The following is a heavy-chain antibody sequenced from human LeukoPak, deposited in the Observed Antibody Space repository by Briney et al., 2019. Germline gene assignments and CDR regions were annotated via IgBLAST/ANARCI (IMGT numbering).Heavy chain of an antibody. D-gene: IGHD3-16*02. CDR2: ISAYNGNT. Sequence: ASVKVSCKASGYTFTSYGISWGRQAPGQGLEWMGWISAYNGNTNYAQKLQGRVTMTTDTSTSTAYMALRSLRSDATAVSYCAGGVMITFGGVIVPPNFDYWGQGTLVTVSS. V-gene: IGHV1-18*01. J-gene: IGHJ4*02. CDR3: AGGVMITFGGVIVPPNFDY. CDR1: GYTFTSYG.